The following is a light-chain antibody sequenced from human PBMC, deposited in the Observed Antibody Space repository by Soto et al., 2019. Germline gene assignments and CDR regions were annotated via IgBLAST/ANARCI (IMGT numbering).Light chain of an antibody. CDR1: QDIRSS. CDR3: QQYDDFPMVT. CDR2: DGS. J-gene: IGKJ4*01. V-gene: IGKV1-33*01. Sequence: DIQVTQSPSSLSASVGDSVTITCQASQDIRSSLNWYQQKPGKAPSLLIYDGSNLERGVPSRFSGSGSGTDFTFTIRTMQPEDIATYYCQQYDDFPMVTFGGGTKVEIK.